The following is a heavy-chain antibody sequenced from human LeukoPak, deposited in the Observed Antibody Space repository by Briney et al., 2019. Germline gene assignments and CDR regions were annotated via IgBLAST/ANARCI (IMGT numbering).Heavy chain of an antibody. CDR3: AKESSNYVSVNWFDP. CDR1: GFTFTKHW. D-gene: IGHD4-11*01. CDR2: IKQGGSEK. V-gene: IGHV3-7*03. Sequence: GGSLRLSCVASGFTFTKHWMTWVRQAPGKGLEWVANIKQGGSEKYYVDSVKGRFTISRDNAKNSLYLQMNSLRAEDTAVYYCAKESSNYVSVNWFDPWGQGTLVTVSS. J-gene: IGHJ5*02.